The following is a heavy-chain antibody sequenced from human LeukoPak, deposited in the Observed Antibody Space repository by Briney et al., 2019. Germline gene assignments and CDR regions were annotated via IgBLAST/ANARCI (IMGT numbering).Heavy chain of an antibody. V-gene: IGHV3-23*01. J-gene: IGHJ6*02. D-gene: IGHD6-13*01. CDR2: ISGGIEDT. CDR1: GFTFGGYA. CDR3: ARTIAQYSNSWLYFYYGLDV. Sequence: GGSLRLSCTASGFTFGGYAMSWVRQAPGKGLEWVSSISGGIEDTYYADSVKGRFTISRDNSKTTLYLQMNSLRAEDTAVYYCARTIAQYSNSWLYFYYGLDVWGQGTTVTVSS.